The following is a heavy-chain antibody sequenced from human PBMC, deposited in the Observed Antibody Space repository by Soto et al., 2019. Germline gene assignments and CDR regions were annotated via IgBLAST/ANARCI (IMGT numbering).Heavy chain of an antibody. V-gene: IGHV3-9*01. Sequence: EVQLVESGGGLVQPGRSLRLSCAASGFTFDDYAMHWVRQAPGKGLEWVSGISWNSGSIGYADSVKGRFTISRDNAKNSLYLQMNSLRAEDTALYYCATGGWYEGIAEYFQHWGQGTLVTVSS. CDR3: ATGGWYEGIAEYFQH. CDR2: ISWNSGSI. D-gene: IGHD6-19*01. J-gene: IGHJ1*01. CDR1: GFTFDDYA.